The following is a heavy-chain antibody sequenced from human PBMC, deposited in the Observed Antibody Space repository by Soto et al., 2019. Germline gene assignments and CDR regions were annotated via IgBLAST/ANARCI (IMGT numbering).Heavy chain of an antibody. D-gene: IGHD2-2*01. CDR3: ARAYGGPRFVVVPAASDAFDI. CDR2: IYYSGST. V-gene: IGHV4-59*01. CDR1: GGSISSYY. Sequence: LSLTCTVSGGSISSYYWSWIRQPPGKGLEWIGYIYYSGSTNYNPSLKSRVTITRDTSASTAYMELSSLRSEDTAVYYCARAYGGPRFVVVPAASDAFDIWGQGTMVTVSS. J-gene: IGHJ3*02.